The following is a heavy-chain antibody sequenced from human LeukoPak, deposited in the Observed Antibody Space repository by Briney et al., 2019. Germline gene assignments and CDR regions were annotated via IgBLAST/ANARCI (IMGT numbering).Heavy chain of an antibody. Sequence: GGSLRLSCAASGFTFSSYSMNWVRQAPGKGLEWVSSISSSSSYIYYADSVKGRFTISRDNAKNSLYLQMNSLRAEDTAVYYCARDECSSTSCYTPYYFDYWGRGTLVTVSS. CDR2: ISSSSSYI. CDR3: ARDECSSTSCYTPYYFDY. V-gene: IGHV3-21*01. CDR1: GFTFSSYS. D-gene: IGHD2-2*02. J-gene: IGHJ4*02.